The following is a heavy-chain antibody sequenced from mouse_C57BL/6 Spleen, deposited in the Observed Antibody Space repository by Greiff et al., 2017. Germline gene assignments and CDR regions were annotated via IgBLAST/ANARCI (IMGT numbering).Heavy chain of an antibody. J-gene: IGHJ3*01. CDR3: TSRGYYGYAWFAY. V-gene: IGHV14-1*01. Sequence: VQLQQSGAELVRPGASVKLSCTASGFNIKDYYMHWVKQRPEQGLEWIGRIDPEDGDTEYAPKFQGKATMTADTSSTPAYLQLSSLTSEDTAVYYCTSRGYYGYAWFAYWGQGTLVTVSA. D-gene: IGHD2-2*01. CDR2: IDPEDGDT. CDR1: GFNIKDYY.